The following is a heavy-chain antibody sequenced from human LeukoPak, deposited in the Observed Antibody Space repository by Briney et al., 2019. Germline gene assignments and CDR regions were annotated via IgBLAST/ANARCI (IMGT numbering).Heavy chain of an antibody. CDR1: GFTVSTNY. CDR3: ARYDYGRSGFDY. J-gene: IGHJ4*02. V-gene: IGHV3-66*01. D-gene: IGHD5-12*01. CDR2: IYSGGTT. Sequence: GGSLRLPCAASGFTVSTNYMTWVRQAPGKGREWVSVIYSGGTTYYAASVKGRFSISRDNSKNTLSLQMNSLRAEDTAVYYCARYDYGRSGFDYWGQGTLVTVSS.